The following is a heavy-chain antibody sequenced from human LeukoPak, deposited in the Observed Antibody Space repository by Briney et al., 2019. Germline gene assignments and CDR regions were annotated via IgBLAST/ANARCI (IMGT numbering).Heavy chain of an antibody. CDR3: AREGDYGGNPDDAFDI. CDR1: GYTFTSYD. J-gene: IGHJ3*02. V-gene: IGHV1-8*02. CDR2: MNPDSGNT. D-gene: IGHD4-23*01. Sequence: ASVKVSCKASGYTFTSYDINWVRQAPGQGLEWMGWMNPDSGNTGYAQKFQGRITITRSTPTSTAYMELSSLRSEDTAVYYCAREGDYGGNPDDAFDIWGQGTMVTVSS.